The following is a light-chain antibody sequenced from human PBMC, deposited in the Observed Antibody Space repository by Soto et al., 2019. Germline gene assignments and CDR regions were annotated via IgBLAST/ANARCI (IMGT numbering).Light chain of an antibody. V-gene: IGKV2-28*01. J-gene: IGKJ2*01. CDR1: QSLLHSNGYNY. Sequence: DIVMTQSLLSLPVTPGEPASISCRSSQSLLHSNGYNYLDWYLQKPGQSPQLLIYLGSNRSSGVPDRFSGSGSGTDFTLKISRVEAEDVGVYYCMQALQTPYTFGQGTKVDIK. CDR2: LGS. CDR3: MQALQTPYT.